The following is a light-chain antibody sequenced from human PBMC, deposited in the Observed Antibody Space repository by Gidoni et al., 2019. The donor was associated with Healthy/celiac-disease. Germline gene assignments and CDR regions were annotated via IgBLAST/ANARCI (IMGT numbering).Light chain of an antibody. J-gene: IGKJ2*01. V-gene: IGKV1-39*01. Sequence: DIQMTESPSSLSASVGERSPITCRALQSINRYLNWHQQKPWKAPKLLIYVASSLHSAVPSRFSGSVSGTAFTLTISSLLPEYLATYYCQQSYSTPRTFGQGTKLEIK. CDR1: QSINRY. CDR3: QQSYSTPRT. CDR2: VAS.